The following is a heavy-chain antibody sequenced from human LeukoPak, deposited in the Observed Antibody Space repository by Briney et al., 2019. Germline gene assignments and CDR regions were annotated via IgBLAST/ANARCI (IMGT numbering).Heavy chain of an antibody. CDR1: GFTFSSYG. V-gene: IGHV3-33*01. CDR3: ARQGYYDILTGPQDYGMDV. CDR2: IWYDGSNK. D-gene: IGHD3-9*01. J-gene: IGHJ6*04. Sequence: GGSLRLSCAASGFTFSSYGMHWVRQAPGKGLEWEAVIWYDGSNKYYADSVKGRFTISRDNSKNTLYLQMNSLRAEDTAVYYCARQGYYDILTGPQDYGMDVWGKGTTVTVSS.